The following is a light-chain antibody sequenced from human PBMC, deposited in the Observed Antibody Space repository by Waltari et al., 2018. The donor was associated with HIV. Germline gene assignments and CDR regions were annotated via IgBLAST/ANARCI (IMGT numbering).Light chain of an antibody. Sequence: QSALTQPASVSGSPGQSITISCTGTSSDVGGYNYVSWYHQHPGKAPKLMIYDVSSRPSGVSNRFSGSKSGNTASLTISGLQAEDEADYYCSSYTSTYVFGTGTKVTVL. CDR1: SSDVGGYNY. CDR2: DVS. CDR3: SSYTSTYV. V-gene: IGLV2-14*01. J-gene: IGLJ1*01.